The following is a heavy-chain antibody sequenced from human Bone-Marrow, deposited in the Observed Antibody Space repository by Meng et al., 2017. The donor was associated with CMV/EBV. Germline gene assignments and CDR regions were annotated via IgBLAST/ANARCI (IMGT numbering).Heavy chain of an antibody. D-gene: IGHD1-1*01. Sequence: SCSASGFTFSSFAMSWVRQAPGKGLEWVSSISGSGAYTYHADSVKCRFTISRDNSKTTLYLQVNSLRAEDTAVYYCCRVRWAVRYFDFWGQGTLVTVSS. CDR2: ISGSGAYT. V-gene: IGHV3-23*01. CDR3: CRVRWAVRYFDF. J-gene: IGHJ4*02. CDR1: GFTFSSFA.